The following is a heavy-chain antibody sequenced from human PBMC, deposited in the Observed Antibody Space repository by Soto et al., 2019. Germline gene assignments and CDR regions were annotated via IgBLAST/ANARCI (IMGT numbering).Heavy chain of an antibody. CDR1: RFTFSSYS. V-gene: IGHV3-21*01. D-gene: IGHD3-10*01. CDR3: ARLGDPGGDY. CDR2: ISSSSSYI. J-gene: IGHJ4*02. Sequence: EVQLVESGGGLVKPGGSLRLSCAAARFTFSSYSMNWVRQAPGKGLEWVSSISSSSSYIYYADSVKGRFTISRDNAKNSVYLHMNSLRAEDTAVYYCARLGDPGGDYWGQGALVTVS.